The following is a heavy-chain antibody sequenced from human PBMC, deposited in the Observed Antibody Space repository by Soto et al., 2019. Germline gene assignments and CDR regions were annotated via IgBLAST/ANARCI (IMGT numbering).Heavy chain of an antibody. CDR2: IYYSGST. V-gene: IGHV4-30-4*01. Sequence: SETLSLTCTVSGGSISSGDYYWSWIRQPPGKGLEWIGHIYYSGSTYYNPSLKSRVTISVDTSKNQFSLKLSSVTAADTAVYYCARGYYDYVWGSHPPAYWGQGTLVTVSS. J-gene: IGHJ4*02. D-gene: IGHD3-16*01. CDR1: GGSISSGDYY. CDR3: ARGYYDYVWGSHPPAY.